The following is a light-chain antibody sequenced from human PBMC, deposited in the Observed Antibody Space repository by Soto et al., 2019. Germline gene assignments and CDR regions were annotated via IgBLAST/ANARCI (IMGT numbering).Light chain of an antibody. J-gene: IGKJ5*01. V-gene: IGKV3-20*01. CDR1: QSVSSSS. CDR3: QQYGSSPIT. Sequence: EIVVTQSPGTLSLSTGERATLSCRASQSVSSSSLAWYQQKPGHAPRLLVYGASSRATGVPDRFSGSGSGTDFTLSISRQEPEDFAVYYCQQYGSSPITFGQGTRLEIK. CDR2: GAS.